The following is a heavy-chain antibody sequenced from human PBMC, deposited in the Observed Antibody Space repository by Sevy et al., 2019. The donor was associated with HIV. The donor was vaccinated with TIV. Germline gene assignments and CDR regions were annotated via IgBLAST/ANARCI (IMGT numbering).Heavy chain of an antibody. CDR1: GFTFSDAW. V-gene: IGHV3-15*01. D-gene: IGHD3-22*01. CDR3: TTDLGDCFDSSGPK. Sequence: GGSLRLSCAASGFTFSDAWMSWVRQAPGKGLEWVGHIKSKTDGGTTDYAAPVKGRFIISRDDSKNTLYLQMNSLKTEDTAVYYCTTDLGDCFDSSGPKWGQGTMVTVSS. CDR2: IKSKTDGGTT. J-gene: IGHJ3*01.